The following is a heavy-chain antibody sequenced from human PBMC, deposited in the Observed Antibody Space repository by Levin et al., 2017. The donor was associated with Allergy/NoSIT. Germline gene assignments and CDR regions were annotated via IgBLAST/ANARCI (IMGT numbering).Heavy chain of an antibody. CDR3: ARVTKYLENGGYYYDY. J-gene: IGHJ4*02. D-gene: IGHD3-22*01. CDR2: ITSDGRRT. CDR1: GFTFSSSG. V-gene: IGHV3-64*02. Sequence: LSLTCEASGFTFSSSGMHWVRQAPGKGLEYVSVITSDGRRTYYADSVKDRFTISRDNSRNTLYLQMGSLRTEDTAVYYCARVTKYLENGGYYYDYWAQGTLVTVSS.